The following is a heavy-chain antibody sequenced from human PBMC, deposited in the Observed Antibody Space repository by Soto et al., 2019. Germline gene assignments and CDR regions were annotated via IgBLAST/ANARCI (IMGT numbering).Heavy chain of an antibody. CDR3: ARDRPDYDSSGDAFDI. J-gene: IGHJ3*02. Sequence: SSETLSLTCTVSGGSISSYYWSWIRQPPGKGLEWIGYIYYSGSTNYNPSPKSRVTISVDTSKNQFSLKLSSVTAADTAVYYCARDRPDYDSSGDAFDIWGQGTMVTVSS. D-gene: IGHD3-22*01. CDR1: GGSISSYY. CDR2: IYYSGST. V-gene: IGHV4-59*01.